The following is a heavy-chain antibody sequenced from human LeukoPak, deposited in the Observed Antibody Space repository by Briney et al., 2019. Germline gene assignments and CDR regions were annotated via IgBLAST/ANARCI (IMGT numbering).Heavy chain of an antibody. V-gene: IGHV3-20*04. CDR1: GFTFDDYG. D-gene: IGHD6-13*01. Sequence: GGSLRLSCAASGFTFDDYGMSWVRQAPGKGLEWVSGINWNGGSTGYADSVRGRFTISRDNAKNSLYLQMNSLRAEDTALYYCATARYSSSWDAFDIWGQGTMVTVSP. CDR2: INWNGGST. CDR3: ATARYSSSWDAFDI. J-gene: IGHJ3*02.